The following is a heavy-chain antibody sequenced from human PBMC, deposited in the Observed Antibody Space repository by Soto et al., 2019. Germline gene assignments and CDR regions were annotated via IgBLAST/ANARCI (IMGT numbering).Heavy chain of an antibody. CDR1: GGSISSSNW. J-gene: IGHJ4*02. V-gene: IGHV4-4*02. CDR3: ATLIYGDYYFDY. CDR2: IYHSGST. Sequence: SETLSLTCAVSGGSISSSNWWSWARQPPGKGLEWIGEIYHSGSTNYNPSLKSRVTISVDKSKNQFSLKLSSVTAADTAVYYCATLIYGDYYFDYWGQGTLVTVSS. D-gene: IGHD4-17*01.